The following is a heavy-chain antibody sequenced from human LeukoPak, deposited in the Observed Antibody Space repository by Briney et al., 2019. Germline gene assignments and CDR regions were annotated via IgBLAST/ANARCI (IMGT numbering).Heavy chain of an antibody. D-gene: IGHD5-12*01. J-gene: IGHJ6*03. CDR1: GFTFSSYA. CDR3: AKPHRGYAPRRTYYYYMDV. V-gene: IGHV3-23*01. CDR2: ISGSGDST. Sequence: PGGSLRLSCAASGFTFSSYAMSWVRQAPGKGLEWVSAISGSGDSTYYADSVKGRFTISRDNSKNTLYLQMNSLRAEDTAVYYCAKPHRGYAPRRTYYYYMDVWGKGTTVTVSS.